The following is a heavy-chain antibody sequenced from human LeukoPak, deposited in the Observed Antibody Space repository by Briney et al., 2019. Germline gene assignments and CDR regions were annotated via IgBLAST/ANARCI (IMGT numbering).Heavy chain of an antibody. Sequence: SETLSLTCTVSGGSISSGSYYWSWIRQPAGKGLEWIGRIYTSGSTNYNPSLKSRVTISVDTSKNQFSLKLSSVTAADTAVYYCARHKRVGSSSWAYYYYYYMDVWGKGTTVTISS. CDR1: GGSISSGSYY. V-gene: IGHV4-61*02. CDR2: IYTSGST. J-gene: IGHJ6*03. D-gene: IGHD6-13*01. CDR3: ARHKRVGSSSWAYYYYYYMDV.